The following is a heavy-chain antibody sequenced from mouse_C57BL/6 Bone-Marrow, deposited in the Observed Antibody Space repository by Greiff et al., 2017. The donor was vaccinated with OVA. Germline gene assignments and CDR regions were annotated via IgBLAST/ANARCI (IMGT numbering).Heavy chain of an antibody. V-gene: IGHV5-4*01. D-gene: IGHD1-1*01. J-gene: IGHJ1*03. Sequence: EVKLMESGGGLVKPGGSLKLSCAASGFTFGSYAMSWVRQTPEKRLEWVATISDGGSYTYYPDNVKGRFTISRDNAKNNLYLQMSHLKSEDTAMYYCARDSYYYGSSYWYFDVWGTGTTVTVSS. CDR1: GFTFGSYA. CDR3: ARDSYYYGSSYWYFDV. CDR2: ISDGGSYT.